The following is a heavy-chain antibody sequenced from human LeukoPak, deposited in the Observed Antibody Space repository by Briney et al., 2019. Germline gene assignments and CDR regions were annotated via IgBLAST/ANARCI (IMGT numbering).Heavy chain of an antibody. CDR1: GFTFSSYA. Sequence: GGSLRLSCAASGFTFSSYAMSWVRQAPGKGLEWVAVISYDGSSKYYADSVKGRFTISRDNSKNTVYLQMNSLRAEDTAVYYCAKGLYYYDISGLFDYWGQGTLVTVSS. CDR2: ISYDGSSK. V-gene: IGHV3-30*18. CDR3: AKGLYYYDISGLFDY. D-gene: IGHD3-22*01. J-gene: IGHJ4*02.